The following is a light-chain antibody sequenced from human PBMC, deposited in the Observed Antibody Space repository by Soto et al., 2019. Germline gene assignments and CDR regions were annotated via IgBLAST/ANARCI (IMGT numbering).Light chain of an antibody. CDR2: DAS. V-gene: IGKV1-5*01. CDR1: QRIQTW. Sequence: DIQMTQSPSTLSASVGDRVTISCRASQRIQTWLAWYQQRPGKAPNLLIFDASDLASGVSSRLSGSGSGAEFTLTISSLQADDFATYYCQQYESYPYTFGRGTRLEIK. J-gene: IGKJ2*01. CDR3: QQYESYPYT.